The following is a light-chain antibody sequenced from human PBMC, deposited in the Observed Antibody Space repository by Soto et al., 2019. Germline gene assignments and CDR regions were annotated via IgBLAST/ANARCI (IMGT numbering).Light chain of an antibody. CDR2: WAS. V-gene: IGKV4-1*01. CDR3: QQYLTAPQT. CDR1: RSVLYSPNNKNY. Sequence: DIVMTQSPDSVAVSLGERATINCKPSRSVLYSPNNKNYLAWYQQKPGRPPKLLIYWASTRESGVPDRFSGSGSGTDFTLNISSLQAEDVAVYYCQQYLTAPQTFCQGTKVEIK. J-gene: IGKJ1*01.